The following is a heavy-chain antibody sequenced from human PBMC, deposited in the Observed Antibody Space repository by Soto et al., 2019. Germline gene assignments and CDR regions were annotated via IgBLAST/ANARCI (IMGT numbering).Heavy chain of an antibody. CDR3: AKSSNWNVYYYGMDV. D-gene: IGHD1-1*01. CDR2: ISGSGGTT. V-gene: IGHV3-23*01. J-gene: IGHJ6*02. Sequence: GGSLRLSCAASGFTFSSYAMSWVRQAPGKGLEWVSAISGSGGTTYYADSVKGRFTISRDNSKNTLYLQMNSLRAEDTAVYYCAKSSNWNVYYYGMDVWGQGTTVTVS. CDR1: GFTFSSYA.